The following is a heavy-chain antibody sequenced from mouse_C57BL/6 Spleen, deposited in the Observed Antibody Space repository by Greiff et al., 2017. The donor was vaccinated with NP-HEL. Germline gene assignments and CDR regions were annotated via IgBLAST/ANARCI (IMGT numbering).Heavy chain of an antibody. J-gene: IGHJ3*01. CDR1: GYTFTSYW. V-gene: IGHV1-53*01. CDR3: ARSGSASAWFAY. D-gene: IGHD3-1*01. CDR2: INPSNGGT. Sequence: QVQLQQPVTELVKPGASVKLSCKASGYTFTSYWMPWVKQRPGQGLEWIGNINPSNGGTNYNEKFKSKATLTVDKSSSTAYMQLSSLTSEDSAVYYCARSGSASAWFAYWGQGTLVTVSA.